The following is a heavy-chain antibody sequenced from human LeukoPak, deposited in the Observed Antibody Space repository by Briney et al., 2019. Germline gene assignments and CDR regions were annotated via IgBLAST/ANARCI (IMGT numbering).Heavy chain of an antibody. V-gene: IGHV3-48*03. CDR2: ISSSGSTI. CDR3: AREGDYYGSGSYFNPPIYNWFDP. D-gene: IGHD3-10*01. J-gene: IGHJ5*02. CDR1: GFTFSSYE. Sequence: SGGSLRLSCAASGFTFSSYEMNWVRQAPGKGLEWVSYISSSGSTIYYADSVKGRFTISRDNAKNSLYLQMNSLRAEDTAVYYCAREGDYYGSGSYFNPPIYNWFDPWGQGTLVTVSS.